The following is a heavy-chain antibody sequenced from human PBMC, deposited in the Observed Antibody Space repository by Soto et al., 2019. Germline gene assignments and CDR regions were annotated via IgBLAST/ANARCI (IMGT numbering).Heavy chain of an antibody. CDR2: VSFDGSNK. D-gene: IGHD1-20*01. V-gene: IGHV3-30-3*01. J-gene: IGHJ4*02. CDR1: GFTFSTHA. CDR3: ARYQTGITPTGGGRIDH. Sequence: QVQLVESGGGVVQPGRSLRLSCAASGFTFSTHAMHWVRQAPGKGLECVAIVSFDGSNKYYADSVKGRFTISRDNSKNTLYLQMSGLTPEDTAVYYCARYQTGITPTGGGRIDHWGQGTLVTVSS.